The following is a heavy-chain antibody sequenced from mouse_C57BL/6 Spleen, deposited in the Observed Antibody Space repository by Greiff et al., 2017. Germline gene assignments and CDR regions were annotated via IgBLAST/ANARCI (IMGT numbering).Heavy chain of an antibody. V-gene: IGHV1-54*01. J-gene: IGHJ4*01. CDR1: GYAFTNYL. CDR2: INPGSGGT. CDR3: ARGGLFDY. Sequence: QVQLQQSGAELVRPGTSVKVSCKASGYAFTNYLIEWVKQRPGQGLEWIGVINPGSGGTNYNEKFKGKATLTADKSSSTAYMQLSSLTSEDSAVYFCARGGLFDYWGQGTSVTVSS.